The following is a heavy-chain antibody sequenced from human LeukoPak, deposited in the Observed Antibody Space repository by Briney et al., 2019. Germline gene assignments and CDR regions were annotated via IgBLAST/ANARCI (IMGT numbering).Heavy chain of an antibody. CDR1: GFTFSSYA. Sequence: PGRSLRLSCAASGFTFSSYAMHWVRQAPGKGLEWVAVISYDGSNKYYADSVKGRFTISRDNSKNTLYLQMNSLRAEDTAVYYCANSLVAGRPRFDYWGQGTLVTVSS. V-gene: IGHV3-30-3*01. J-gene: IGHJ4*02. D-gene: IGHD6-6*01. CDR3: ANSLVAGRPRFDY. CDR2: ISYDGSNK.